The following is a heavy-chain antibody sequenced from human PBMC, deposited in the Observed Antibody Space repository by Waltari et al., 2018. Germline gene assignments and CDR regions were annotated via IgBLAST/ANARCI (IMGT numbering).Heavy chain of an antibody. CDR1: GFIFNNFG. V-gene: IGHV3-23*01. CDR2: IQGSGSET. CDR3: AKNSRPGWAANFDY. D-gene: IGHD6-25*01. Sequence: EVQLLESGGGLVQPGGSLRLSCEASGFIFNNFGMSWVRQAPGKGLEWVSGIQGSGSETFYADSGKGRFTISRDNSKNTLYLQMDSLRGEDTAVYFCAKNSRPGWAANFDYWGQGTLVTVSS. J-gene: IGHJ4*02.